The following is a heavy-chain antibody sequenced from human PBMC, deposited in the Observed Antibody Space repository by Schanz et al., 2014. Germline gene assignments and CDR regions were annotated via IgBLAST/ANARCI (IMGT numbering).Heavy chain of an antibody. V-gene: IGHV3-33*01. CDR2: IWYDGSNE. CDR3: ARDQYYFGSGNPFDI. CDR1: GFTFSNHG. Sequence: QVQLAESGGGVVQPGRSLRLSCAASGFTFSNHGMHWVRQSPGKGLEWVALIWYDGSNEYYADSVKGRFTISRDTSKNTLYLLLNSLRAEDTAVYYCARDQYYFGSGNPFDIWGQGTMVTVSS. D-gene: IGHD3-10*01. J-gene: IGHJ3*02.